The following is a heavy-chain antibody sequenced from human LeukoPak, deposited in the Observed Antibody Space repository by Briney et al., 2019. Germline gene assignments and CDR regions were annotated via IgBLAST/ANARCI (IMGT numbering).Heavy chain of an antibody. J-gene: IGHJ3*02. CDR2: IYPSGST. D-gene: IGHD3-22*01. CDR1: GGSFSGYY. Sequence: SETLSLTCAVYGGSFSGYYWSWIRQPAGKGLEWIGRIYPSGSTNYNPSLKSRVTMSVDTSKNKFSLKLSSVTAADTAVYYCARDLWSLDMIGYYYTSAFDIWGQGTMVTVSS. CDR3: ARDLWSLDMIGYYYTSAFDI. V-gene: IGHV4-4*07.